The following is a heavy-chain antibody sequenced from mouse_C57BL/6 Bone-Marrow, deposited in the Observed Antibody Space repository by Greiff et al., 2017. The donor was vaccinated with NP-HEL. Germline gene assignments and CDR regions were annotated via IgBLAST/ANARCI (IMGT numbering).Heavy chain of an antibody. CDR3: AIITPSYSNPGFAY. D-gene: IGHD2-5*01. J-gene: IGHJ3*01. CDR2: IHPSDSDT. Sequence: QVQLQQPGAELVKPGASVKVSCKASGYTFTSYWMHWVKQRPGQGLEWIGRIHPSDSDTNYNQKFKGKATLTVDKSSSTAYMQLSSLTSEDSAVYYCAIITPSYSNPGFAYWGQGTLVTVSA. CDR1: GYTFTSYW. V-gene: IGHV1-74*01.